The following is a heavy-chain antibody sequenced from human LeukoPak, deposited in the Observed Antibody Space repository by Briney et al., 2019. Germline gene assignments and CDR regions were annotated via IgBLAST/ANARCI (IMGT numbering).Heavy chain of an antibody. CDR1: GGSFSGYY. CDR3: ARTGAHYGMDV. D-gene: IGHD1-26*01. J-gene: IGHJ6*02. V-gene: IGHV4-34*01. CDR2: INHSGST. Sequence: SETLSLTCAVYGGSFSGYYWSWIRQPPGKGLEWIGEINHSGSTNYNPSLKSRVTISVDTSKNQFSLKLSSVTAADTAVYYCARTGAHYGMDVWGQGTTVTVSS.